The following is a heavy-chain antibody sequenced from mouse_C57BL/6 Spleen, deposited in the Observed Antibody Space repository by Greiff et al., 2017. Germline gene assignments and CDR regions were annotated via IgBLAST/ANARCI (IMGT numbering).Heavy chain of an antibody. CDR2: INPSNGGT. CDR1: GYTFTSSW. J-gene: IGHJ4*01. D-gene: IGHD2-1*01. Sequence: QVQLQQPGPELVKPGASVKLSCKASGYTFTSSWMHWVKQRPGQGLEWIGNINPSNGGTNYNEKFKSKATLTVDKSSNTAYMQLSILTSEDSAVYYGARWNGNYEDYYAMDYWGQGTSVTVSS. CDR3: ARWNGNYEDYYAMDY. V-gene: IGHV1-53*01.